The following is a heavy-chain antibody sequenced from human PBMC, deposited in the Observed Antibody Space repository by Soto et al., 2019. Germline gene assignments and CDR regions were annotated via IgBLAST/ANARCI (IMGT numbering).Heavy chain of an antibody. D-gene: IGHD5-12*01. CDR1: GFTFTDYY. J-gene: IGHJ5*01. Sequence: QVQLVESGGGLVKPGGSLRLSCAASGFTFTDYYMSWIRQIPGKGLEWIAYISVRGDVIHYIDSVKGRFTISRDNAKNSVFLQMDSLRVEDSSIYYCARERAPDIRFDSWGHGTLVTVSS. V-gene: IGHV3-11*01. CDR2: ISVRGDVI. CDR3: ARERAPDIRFDS.